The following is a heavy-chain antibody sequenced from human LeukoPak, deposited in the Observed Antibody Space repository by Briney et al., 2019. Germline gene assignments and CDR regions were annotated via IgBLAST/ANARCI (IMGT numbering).Heavy chain of an antibody. D-gene: IGHD3-3*01. J-gene: IGHJ4*02. CDR3: ARSITIFGLVIYYFDF. CDR1: GFTFSTYA. V-gene: IGHV3-23*01. Sequence: GGSLRLSCAASGFTFSTYAMTWVRPAPGKGLGWVSTISGSDGKTYYADSVKGRCTISRDNSKNTLYLQMNSLGAEDTAVYYCARSITIFGLVIYYFDFWGQGTLVTVSS. CDR2: ISGSDGKT.